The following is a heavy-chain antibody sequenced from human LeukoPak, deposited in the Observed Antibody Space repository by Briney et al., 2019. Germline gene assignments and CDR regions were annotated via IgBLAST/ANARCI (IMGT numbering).Heavy chain of an antibody. J-gene: IGHJ4*02. CDR3: ARIFIRNGYSSYFDC. CDR1: GFSISSGHY. CDR2: VYQSGTT. V-gene: IGHV4-38-2*02. Sequence: SETLSLTCTVSGFSISSGHYWGWVRQPPGTGLEWIGSVYQSGTTYYNPSLKSRVTTSVDMSKNQFSLRLRPVTAADTAVYYCARIFIRNGYSSYFDCWGQGTLVTVSS. D-gene: IGHD5-18*01.